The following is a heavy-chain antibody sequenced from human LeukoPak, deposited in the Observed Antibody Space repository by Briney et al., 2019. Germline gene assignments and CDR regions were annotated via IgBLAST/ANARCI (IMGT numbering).Heavy chain of an antibody. CDR3: VRHQTGTMLNS. V-gene: IGHV4-39*01. CDR1: GGSVSSDFYY. J-gene: IGHJ4*02. CDR2: MSYSGTP. D-gene: IGHD1-7*01. Sequence: PSETLSLTCSVSGGSVSSDFYYWGWVRQPPGKGLEWIGSMSYSGTPAYNPSLRRRVAMSVDTWKNQVSLNLNSVTAADTAVYYCVRHQTGTMLNSWGQGTLVTVSS.